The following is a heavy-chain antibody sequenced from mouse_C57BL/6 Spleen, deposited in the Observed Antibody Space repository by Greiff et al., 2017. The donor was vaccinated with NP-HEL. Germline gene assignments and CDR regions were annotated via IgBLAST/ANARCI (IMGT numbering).Heavy chain of an antibody. CDR1: GYTFTSYW. J-gene: IGHJ4*01. V-gene: IGHV1-69*01. D-gene: IGHD1-1*01. Sequence: QVQLQQPGAELVMPGASVKLSCKASGYTFTSYWMHWVKQRPGQGLEWIGEIDPSDSYTNYNQKFKGKSTLTVDKSSSTAYMQLSSLTSEDSAVYYCARKVNPYGAMDYWGQGTSVTVSS. CDR2: IDPSDSYT. CDR3: ARKVNPYGAMDY.